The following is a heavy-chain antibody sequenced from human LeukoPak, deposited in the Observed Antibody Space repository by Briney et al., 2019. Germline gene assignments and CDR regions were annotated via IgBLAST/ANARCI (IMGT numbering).Heavy chain of an antibody. CDR1: GFTFSSYS. D-gene: IGHD3-10*01. CDR3: ARDQHEGSFDY. Sequence: GGSLRLSCVASGFTFSSYSMNWVRQAPGKGLEWVSYISSSSSTIYYADSVKGRFTISRDNAKNSLYLQMNSLRAEDTAVYYCARDQHEGSFDYWGQGTLVTVSS. CDR2: ISSSSSTI. J-gene: IGHJ4*02. V-gene: IGHV3-48*01.